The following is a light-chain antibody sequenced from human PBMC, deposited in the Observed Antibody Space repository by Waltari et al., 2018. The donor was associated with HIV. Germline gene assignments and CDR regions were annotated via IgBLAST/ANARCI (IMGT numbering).Light chain of an antibody. Sequence: QSVLTQPPSASGTLGQAVTISCFGSTSNIGSNTVKWYQHLPGAAPKLIIFRNHQRPSGVPDRFSGSQSGTSAFLTITGLLSGDEATYYCAAWDASLHVLFGGGTQLTVV. CDR1: TSNIGSNT. CDR3: AAWDASLHVL. CDR2: RNH. V-gene: IGLV1-44*01. J-gene: IGLJ2*01.